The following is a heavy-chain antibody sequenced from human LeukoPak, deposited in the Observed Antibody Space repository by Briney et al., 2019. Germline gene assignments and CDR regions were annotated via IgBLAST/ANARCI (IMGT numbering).Heavy chain of an antibody. CDR2: INPNSGGT. CDR1: GYTFTGYY. V-gene: IGHV1-2*02. D-gene: IGHD3-10*01. Sequence: EASVKVSCKASGYTFTGYYMHWGRQAPGQGLEWRGWINPNSGGTNYAQKFQGRGTMTRDKSSSTAYMEVSRLRSDDTAVYYCVREGRGPQTDYWGQGALVTVSS. J-gene: IGHJ4*02. CDR3: VREGRGPQTDY.